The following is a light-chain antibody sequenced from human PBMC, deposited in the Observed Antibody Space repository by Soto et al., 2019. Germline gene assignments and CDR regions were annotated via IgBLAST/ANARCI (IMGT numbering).Light chain of an antibody. CDR1: SGHNSYA. Sequence: QPVLTQSPSASASLGASVKLTCTLSSGHNSYAIAWHQQQPEKGPRYLMKLNSDGSHSKGDGIPDRFSGSSSGAERYLTISSLQSEDEADYYCQTGGTGIQVFGGGTKLTVL. V-gene: IGLV4-69*01. CDR2: LNSDGSH. CDR3: QTGGTGIQV. J-gene: IGLJ2*01.